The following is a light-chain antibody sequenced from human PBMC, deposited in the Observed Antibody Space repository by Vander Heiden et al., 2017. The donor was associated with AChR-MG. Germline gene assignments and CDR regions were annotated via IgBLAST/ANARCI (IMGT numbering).Light chain of an antibody. V-gene: IGLV3-25*03. CDR3: QSADTSGTVV. Sequence: SYELTPPPSVSVSPGQTARITCSADVLPKQYAYWYQQKPGQAPVVVIYKDNERPSGIPERFSGSSSGTTVTLTISGVQAEDEADYYCQSADTSGTVVFGGGTRLTVL. J-gene: IGLJ2*01. CDR2: KDN. CDR1: VLPKQY.